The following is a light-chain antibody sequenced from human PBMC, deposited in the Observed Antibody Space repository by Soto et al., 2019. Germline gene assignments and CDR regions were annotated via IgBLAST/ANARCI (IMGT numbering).Light chain of an antibody. CDR2: AAS. J-gene: IGKJ4*01. V-gene: IGKV1-39*01. CDR3: QQSYSTPLT. Sequence: DIQMTQSPSSLSASVGDRVTITCRASQTISGYLNWYQQNPGKAPQLLIYAASSLQSGVPSRFSGSGSGTDFTLTISSLQPEDFATYYCQQSYSTPLTFGGGTKVDIK. CDR1: QTISGY.